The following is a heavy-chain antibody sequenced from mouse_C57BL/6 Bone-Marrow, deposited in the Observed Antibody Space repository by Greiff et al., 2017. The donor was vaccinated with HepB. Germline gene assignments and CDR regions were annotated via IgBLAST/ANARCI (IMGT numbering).Heavy chain of an antibody. Sequence: QVQLQQPGAELVKPGASVKLSCKASGYTFTSYWMQWVKQRPGQGLEWIGEIDPSDSYTNYNQKFKGKATLTVDTSSSTAYMQLSSLTSEDSAVYYCARGGYYYGSRTFDYWGQGTTLTVS. CDR3: ARGGYYYGSRTFDY. J-gene: IGHJ2*01. D-gene: IGHD1-1*01. CDR2: IDPSDSYT. V-gene: IGHV1-50*01. CDR1: GYTFTSYW.